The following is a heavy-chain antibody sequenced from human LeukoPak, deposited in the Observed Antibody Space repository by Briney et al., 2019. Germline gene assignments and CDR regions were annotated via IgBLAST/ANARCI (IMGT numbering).Heavy chain of an antibody. CDR2: IDEKRRT. J-gene: IGHJ4*02. CDR3: ARKSGYARDY. CDR1: GSFSDHS. V-gene: IGHV4-34*01. Sequence: SETLSLTCAVYGSFSDHSWSWVRQPPGKGLEWIGEIDEKRRTSYSPSLTSRVTMSVDTSKNQFSLKLSSVTAADTAVYYCARKSGYARDYWGQGNLVTVSS. D-gene: IGHD5-12*01.